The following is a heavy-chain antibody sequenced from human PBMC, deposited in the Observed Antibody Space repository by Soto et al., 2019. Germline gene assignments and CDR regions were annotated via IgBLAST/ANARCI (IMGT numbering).Heavy chain of an antibody. CDR2: IKPDGSEK. CDR3: SRYHVLVVTREDWFDP. CDR1: GFTFRGYW. V-gene: IGHV3-7*01. Sequence: GGSLRLSCASSGFTFRGYWMSWVRQAPGKGLEWVGNIKPDGSEKYYMDSVKGRVTISRDNAKNTLSLQMNSLRVEDTAVYYLSRYHVLVVTREDWFDPRGQGTLVTVSS. D-gene: IGHD2-15*01. J-gene: IGHJ5*02.